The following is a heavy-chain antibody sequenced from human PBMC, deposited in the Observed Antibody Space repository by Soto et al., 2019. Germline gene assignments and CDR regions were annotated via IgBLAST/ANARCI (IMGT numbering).Heavy chain of an antibody. J-gene: IGHJ6*02. Sequence: QLHLVESGGGVVQPGASVRLSCEASGFTFSAFGMHWVRQAPGKGLEWAAGIRHDGSNDYYSDFAKGRLTISRDNSRDTLYLQINSLRADDSAVYYCASVNTVRSWDYDGMDIWGQGTTVTVSS. V-gene: IGHV3-33*03. D-gene: IGHD3-10*01. CDR1: GFTFSAFG. CDR2: IRHDGSND. CDR3: ASVNTVRSWDYDGMDI.